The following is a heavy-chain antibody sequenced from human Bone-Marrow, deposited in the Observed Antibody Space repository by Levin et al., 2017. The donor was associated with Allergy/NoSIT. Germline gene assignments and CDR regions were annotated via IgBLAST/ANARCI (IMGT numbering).Heavy chain of an antibody. J-gene: IGHJ6*02. CDR3: AKDRDVYYDFWSGYYYYDMDV. V-gene: IGHV3-23*01. Sequence: SCAASGFTFSSYAMSWVRQAPGKGLEWVSSLSNSGASTYYADSVKGRFTISRDNSKNTLHLQMNSLRAEDTAVYYCAKDRDVYYDFWSGYYYYDMDVWGQGTTVTVSS. CDR2: LSNSGAST. CDR1: GFTFSSYA. D-gene: IGHD3-3*01.